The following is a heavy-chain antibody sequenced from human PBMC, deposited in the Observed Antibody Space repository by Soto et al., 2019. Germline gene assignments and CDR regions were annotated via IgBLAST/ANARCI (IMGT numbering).Heavy chain of an antibody. V-gene: IGHV3-23*01. CDR2: ISGSGGST. D-gene: IGHD6-13*01. CDR1: GFTFSSYA. Sequence: EVQLLESGGGLVQPGGSLRLSCAASGFTFSSYAMSWVRQAPGKGLEWVSAISGSGGSTYYADSVKGRFTISSDNSKNTLYLQMNSLRAEDTAVYYCAKDSSSWEEGYYFDYWGQGTLVTVSS. J-gene: IGHJ4*02. CDR3: AKDSSSWEEGYYFDY.